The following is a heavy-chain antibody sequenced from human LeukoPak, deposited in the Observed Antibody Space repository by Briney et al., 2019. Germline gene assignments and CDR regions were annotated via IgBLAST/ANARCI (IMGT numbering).Heavy chain of an antibody. J-gene: IGHJ3*02. CDR3: ARGVIMGAFDI. D-gene: IGHD3-16*02. CDR2: INHSGST. Sequence: SETLSLTCAVYGGSFSGYYWSWIRQPPGKGLEWIGEINHSGSTNYNPSLKSRVTITVDTSKNQFSLKLSSVTAADTAVYYCARGVIMGAFDIWGQGTMVTVSS. V-gene: IGHV4-34*01. CDR1: GGSFSGYY.